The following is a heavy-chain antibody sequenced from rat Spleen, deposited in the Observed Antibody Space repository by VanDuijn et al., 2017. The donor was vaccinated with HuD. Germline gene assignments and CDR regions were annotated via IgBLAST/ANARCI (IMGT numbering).Heavy chain of an antibody. CDR2: ITDTGGYT. V-gene: IGHV5-31*01. CDR3: TINNLDY. J-gene: IGHJ2*01. CDR1: GFTFNNYW. Sequence: EVQLVVSGGGLVQPGRSLKLSCVASGFTFNNYWMTWIRQAPGKGLEWVVSITDTGGYTYSPDSVKGRFTISRDNAKSTLYLQMNSLGSQDTATYYCTINNLDYWGQGVMVTVSS. D-gene: IGHD1-10*01.